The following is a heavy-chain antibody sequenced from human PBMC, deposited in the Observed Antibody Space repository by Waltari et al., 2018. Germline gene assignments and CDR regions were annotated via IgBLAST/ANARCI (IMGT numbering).Heavy chain of an antibody. CDR3: ARRTSSNTIDY. V-gene: IGHV4-28*01. CDR1: GGSISDIYW. J-gene: IGHJ4*02. Sequence: QVQLQESGPGVVKPSETLSLTCAVSGGSISDIYWWSWIRQPPGKGLEWIGFIYGSSTSTNYNPSLKSRVTISKDTSKNQFSLKLSSVTAADTAVYYCARRTSSNTIDYWGQGVLVTVSS. CDR2: IYGSSTST. D-gene: IGHD2-15*01.